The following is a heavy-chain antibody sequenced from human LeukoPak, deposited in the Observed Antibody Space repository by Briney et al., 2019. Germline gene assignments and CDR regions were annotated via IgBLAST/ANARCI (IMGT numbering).Heavy chain of an antibody. CDR2: IYYSGST. V-gene: IGHV4-59*01. J-gene: IGHJ5*02. Sequence: PSETLSLTCTVSGGSISSYYWSWIRQPPGKGLEWIGYIYYSGSTNYNPSLKSRVTISVDTSKNQFSLKLSSVTAADTAVYYCARALVVAASGGNWFDPWGQGTPVTVSS. D-gene: IGHD2-15*01. CDR1: GGSISSYY. CDR3: ARALVVAASGGNWFDP.